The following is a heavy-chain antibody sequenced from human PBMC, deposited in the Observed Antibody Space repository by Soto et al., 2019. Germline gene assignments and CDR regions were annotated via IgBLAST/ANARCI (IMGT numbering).Heavy chain of an antibody. J-gene: IGHJ4*02. CDR2: ISYTGSL. CDR3: AEGEWLLTH. Sequence: SETLSLTCTVSGGSISSGGYYWSWIRQHPGKGLEWIGYISYTGSLSYNPSLASRVTISVDTSHNQFSLKLTSVTAADAAVYYCAEGEWLLTHWGQGALVTVSS. D-gene: IGHD3-3*01. CDR1: GGSISSGGYY. V-gene: IGHV4-31*03.